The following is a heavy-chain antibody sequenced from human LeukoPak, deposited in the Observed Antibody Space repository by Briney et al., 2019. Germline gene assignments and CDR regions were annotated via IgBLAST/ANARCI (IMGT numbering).Heavy chain of an antibody. CDR1: GFTFSSYG. Sequence: GGSLRLSCAASGFTFSSYGMHWVRQAPGKGLEWVAVIWYDGSNKYYADSVKGRFTISRDNSKNTLYLQMNSLRAEDTAVYYCAKADPSGSTLMDVWGQGTTVTVSS. D-gene: IGHD3-10*01. V-gene: IGHV3-33*06. CDR3: AKADPSGSTLMDV. CDR2: IWYDGSNK. J-gene: IGHJ6*02.